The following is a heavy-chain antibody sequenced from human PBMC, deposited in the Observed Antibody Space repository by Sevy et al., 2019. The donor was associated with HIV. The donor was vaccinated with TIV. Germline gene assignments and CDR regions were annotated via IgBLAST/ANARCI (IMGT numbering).Heavy chain of an antibody. V-gene: IGHV4-39*01. J-gene: IGHJ4*02. CDR3: ARRYYYDSSGYFGYYFDY. CDR2: IYSSGST. Sequence: SETLSLTCTVSGGSISSSSYYWGWIRQPPGKGLEWIGSIYSSGSTYYNPSLKSRVTISVDTSKNQFSLKLSSVTAADTAVYYCARRYYYDSSGYFGYYFDYWGQGTLVTVSS. D-gene: IGHD3-22*01. CDR1: GGSISSSSYY.